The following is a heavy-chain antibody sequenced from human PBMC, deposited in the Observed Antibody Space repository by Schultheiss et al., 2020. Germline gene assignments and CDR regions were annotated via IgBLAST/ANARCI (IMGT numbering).Heavy chain of an antibody. CDR1: GITFSSYG. CDR3: ARPRAEYSSSWVDY. D-gene: IGHD6-13*01. J-gene: IGHJ4*02. CDR2: ISYDGSNK. V-gene: IGHV3-30*03. Sequence: GGSLRLSCAASGITFSSYGMHWVRQAPGKGLEWVAVISYDGSNKYYADSVKGRFTISRDNAKNSLYLQMNSLRAEDTAVYYCARPRAEYSSSWVDYWGQGTLVTVSS.